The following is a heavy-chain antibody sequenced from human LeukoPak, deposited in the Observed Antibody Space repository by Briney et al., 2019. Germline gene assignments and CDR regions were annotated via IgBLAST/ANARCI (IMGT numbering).Heavy chain of an antibody. CDR3: ATSSSWSGAIYDAFDI. V-gene: IGHV3-30-3*01. CDR2: ISYDGSNK. CDR1: GFIFSTYA. Sequence: QSGGSLRLSCAASGFIFSTYAMHWVRQAPGKGLEWVAVISYDGSNKYYADSVKGRFTISRDNSKNTLYLQMNSLRAEDTAVYYCATSSSWSGAIYDAFDIWGQGTMVTVSS. D-gene: IGHD6-13*01. J-gene: IGHJ3*02.